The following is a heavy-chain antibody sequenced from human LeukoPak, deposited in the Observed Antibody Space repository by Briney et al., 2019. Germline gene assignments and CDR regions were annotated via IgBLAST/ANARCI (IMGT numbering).Heavy chain of an antibody. CDR1: GDSISTSSSY. D-gene: IGHD3-10*01. V-gene: IGHV4-39*07. CDR3: ARDGEITMVREGPNWFDP. J-gene: IGHJ5*02. CDR2: IYHSGST. Sequence: SETLSLTCSVSGDSISTSSSYWGWIRQPPGKGLEWIGSIYHSGSTYYNPSLKSRVTISVDTSKNQFSLKLSSVTAADTAVYYCARDGEITMVREGPNWFDPWGQGTLVTVSS.